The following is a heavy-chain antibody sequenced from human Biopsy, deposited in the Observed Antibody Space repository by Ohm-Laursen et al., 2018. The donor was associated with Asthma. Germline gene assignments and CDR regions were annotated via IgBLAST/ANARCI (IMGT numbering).Heavy chain of an antibody. D-gene: IGHD4-17*01. CDR1: GFTFSSYA. CDR3: ATFPYGDYLPLDY. Sequence: SLRLSCAASGFTFSSYAMSWVRQAPGKGLEWVSAISGSGGSTYYADSVKGRFTISRDNSKNTLYLQMNSLRAEDTAVYYCATFPYGDYLPLDYWGQGTLVTVFS. J-gene: IGHJ4*02. V-gene: IGHV3-23*01. CDR2: ISGSGGST.